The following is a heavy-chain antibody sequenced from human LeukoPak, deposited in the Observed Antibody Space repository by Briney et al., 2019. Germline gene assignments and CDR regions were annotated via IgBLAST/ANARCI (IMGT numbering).Heavy chain of an antibody. J-gene: IGHJ3*02. Sequence: ASVKVSFKASGYTFTGYYMHWVRQAPGQGLEWMGWINPNSGGTNYAQKFQGRVTMTRDTSISTAYMELSRLRSDDTAVYYCASEIGGHSSGYYPGAFDIWGQGTMVTVSS. CDR1: GYTFTGYY. CDR2: INPNSGGT. V-gene: IGHV1-2*02. CDR3: ASEIGGHSSGYYPGAFDI. D-gene: IGHD3-22*01.